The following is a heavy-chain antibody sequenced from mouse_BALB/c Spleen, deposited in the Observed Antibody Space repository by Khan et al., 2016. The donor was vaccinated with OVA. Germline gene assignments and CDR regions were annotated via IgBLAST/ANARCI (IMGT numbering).Heavy chain of an antibody. V-gene: IGHV7-3*02. CDR1: GFTFTDYY. CDR3: ARDTGTWFAY. D-gene: IGHD4-1*01. Sequence: EVELMESGGGLVQPGGSLRLSCATSGFTFTDYYMSWVRQPPGKALEWLGFIRNKANGYTTEYSASVKGRFTISRDNSQSILYLQMNTLRAEDSATYYCARDTGTWFAYWGQGTLVTVSA. J-gene: IGHJ3*01. CDR2: IRNKANGYTT.